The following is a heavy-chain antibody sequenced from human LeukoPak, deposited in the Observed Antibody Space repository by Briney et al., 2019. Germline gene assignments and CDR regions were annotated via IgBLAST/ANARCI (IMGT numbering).Heavy chain of an antibody. Sequence: GGSLRLSCVASGFSVSGIHMNWVRQAPGKDLEWVSGLYSGGATYYADSMGGRFTISRDQSKNTLYLQMTNLRVDDTAIYYCARGNGNVGGRLDPWGQGIRVTVSS. D-gene: IGHD1-1*01. V-gene: IGHV3-66*01. CDR3: ARGNGNVGGRLDP. J-gene: IGHJ5*02. CDR1: GFSVSGIH. CDR2: LYSGGAT.